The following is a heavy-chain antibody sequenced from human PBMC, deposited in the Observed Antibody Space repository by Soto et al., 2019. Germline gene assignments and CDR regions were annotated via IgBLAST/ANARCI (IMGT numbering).Heavy chain of an antibody. J-gene: IGHJ6*02. CDR3: ARGWIQSYYYYYGMDV. V-gene: IGHV1-46*01. D-gene: IGHD5-18*01. CDR1: GYTFTSYY. CDR2: INPSGGST. Sequence: ASVKVSCKASGYTFTSYYMHWMRQAPGQGLEWMGIINPSGGSTSYAQKFQGRVTMTRDTSTSTVYMELSSLRSEDTAVYYCARGWIQSYYYYYGMDVWGQGTTVTVSS.